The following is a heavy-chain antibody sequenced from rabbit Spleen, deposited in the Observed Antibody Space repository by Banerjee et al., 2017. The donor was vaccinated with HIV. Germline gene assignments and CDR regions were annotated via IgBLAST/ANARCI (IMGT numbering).Heavy chain of an antibody. J-gene: IGHJ3*01. D-gene: IGHD4-1*01. CDR2: IYTGSA. Sequence: QAPGKGLEWIGAIYTGSAYYASWVNGRFTISSDDAQNTVGLQLNSLTAADTATYFCARDGISFVSTGWGLTRLDLWGQGTLVTVS. V-gene: IGHV1S8*01. CDR3: ARDGISFVSTGWGLTRLDL.